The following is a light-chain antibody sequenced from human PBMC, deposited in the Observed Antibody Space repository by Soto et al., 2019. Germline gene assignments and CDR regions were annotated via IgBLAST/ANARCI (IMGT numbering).Light chain of an antibody. V-gene: IGKV1-5*01. Sequence: DIQMTQSPSTLWASVGDRVTITCRASRSFNTWLAWYQQKPGKAPKLLIYDVSSLQIGVPSRFSGSGSGTEFTLTISSLQPDDFATYYSQQYYSYPLTFGGGTTVEIK. J-gene: IGKJ4*01. CDR3: QQYYSYPLT. CDR2: DVS. CDR1: RSFNTW.